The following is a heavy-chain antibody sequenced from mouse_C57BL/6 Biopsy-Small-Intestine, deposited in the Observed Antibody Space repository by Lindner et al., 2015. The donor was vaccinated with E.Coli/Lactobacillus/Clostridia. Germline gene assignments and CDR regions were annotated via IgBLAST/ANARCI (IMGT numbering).Heavy chain of an antibody. Sequence: SVKVSCKASGFTFTGSSIHWVRQAPGQGLEWLGWINPNTGVTKYAQKFQGRVTMTSDTSILTAYMELSRLTSDDTAVFYCARTVMGNEGVFEVWGQGTMVTVS. V-gene: IGHV1-72*04. CDR1: GFTFTGSS. D-gene: IGHD2-3*01. CDR3: ARTVMGNEGVFEV. J-gene: IGHJ3*01. CDR2: INPNTGVT.